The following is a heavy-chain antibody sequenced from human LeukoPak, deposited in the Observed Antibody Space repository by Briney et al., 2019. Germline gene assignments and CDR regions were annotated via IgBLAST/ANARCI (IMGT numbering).Heavy chain of an antibody. Sequence: PETLSLTCAVYGGSFSGYYWSWIRQPPGKGLEWIGEINHSGSTNYNPSLKSRVTISVDTSKNQFSLKLSSVTAADTAVYYCARGNAEWSQYYYDSSGSQNYFDYWGQGTLVTVSS. CDR3: ARGNAEWSQYYYDSSGSQNYFDY. CDR1: GGSFSGYY. V-gene: IGHV4-34*01. J-gene: IGHJ4*02. D-gene: IGHD3-22*01. CDR2: INHSGST.